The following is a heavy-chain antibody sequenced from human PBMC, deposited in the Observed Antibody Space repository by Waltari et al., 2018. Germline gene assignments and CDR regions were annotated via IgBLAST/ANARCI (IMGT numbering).Heavy chain of an antibody. Sequence: QVQLVESGGGVVQPGRSLRLSCAASGFTFSSYAMHWVRQAPGKGLEWVAVISYDGSNKYDADAVKGRFTISRDNSKNTLYLQMNSLRAEDTAVYYCARDSRITIFGVAGDVWGTGTTVTISS. CDR1: GFTFSSYA. V-gene: IGHV3-30-3*01. J-gene: IGHJ6*04. D-gene: IGHD3-3*01. CDR2: ISYDGSNK. CDR3: ARDSRITIFGVAGDV.